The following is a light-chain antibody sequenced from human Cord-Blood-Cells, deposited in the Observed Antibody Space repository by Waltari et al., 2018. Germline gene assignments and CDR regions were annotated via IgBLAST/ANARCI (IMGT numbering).Light chain of an antibody. CDR1: SSDVGGYNY. J-gene: IGLJ3*02. CDR3: SSYTSSSTLV. V-gene: IGLV2-14*01. Sequence: QSALTQPASVSGSPGQSITISCTGTSSDVGGYNYVSWYQQQPGKAPNLMIYEVSNRPSGVSNRFSCSKSGNTASLTISGLQAEDEADYYCSSYTSSSTLVFGGGTKLTVL. CDR2: EVS.